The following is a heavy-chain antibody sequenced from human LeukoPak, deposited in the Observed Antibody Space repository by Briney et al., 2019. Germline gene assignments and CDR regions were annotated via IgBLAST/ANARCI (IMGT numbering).Heavy chain of an antibody. CDR1: GFTFSSYA. CDR3: AKGDDYGANTRLPKFDWFDP. V-gene: IGHV3-30*02. J-gene: IGHJ5*02. D-gene: IGHD4-23*01. Sequence: PGGSLRLSCAASGFTFSSYAMHWVRQAPGKGLEWVALIRYDGNNKNYADPAKGRFTISRDNSKDTLYLQMNSLRAEDTAVYYCAKGDDYGANTRLPKFDWFDPWGQGTLVTVSS. CDR2: IRYDGNNK.